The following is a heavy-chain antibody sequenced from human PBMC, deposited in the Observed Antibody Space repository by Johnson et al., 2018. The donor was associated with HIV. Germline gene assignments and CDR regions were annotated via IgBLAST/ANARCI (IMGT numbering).Heavy chain of an antibody. V-gene: IGHV3-30-3*01. CDR2: ISYDGSNK. CDR3: ARVGANFDAFDI. J-gene: IGHJ3*02. CDR1: GFTFSSYA. Sequence: QVQLVESGGGVVQPGRSLRLSCAASGFTFSSYAMHWVRQAPGKGLEWVAVISYDGSNKYYADSVRGRFTISRDNAKYTVDLQMNSLSVEDTAVYYCARVGANFDAFDIWGQGTMVTVSS. D-gene: IGHD4/OR15-4a*01.